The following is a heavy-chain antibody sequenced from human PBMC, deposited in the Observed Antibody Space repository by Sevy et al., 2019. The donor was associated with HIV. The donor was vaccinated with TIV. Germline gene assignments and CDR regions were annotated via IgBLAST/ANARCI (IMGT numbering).Heavy chain of an antibody. J-gene: IGHJ6*03. CDR3: ARGASGVTKPHYYYYYYMYV. V-gene: IGHV3-30-3*01. CDR1: GFTFSSYA. D-gene: IGHD4-17*01. Sequence: GGSLRLSCAASGFTFSSYAMHWVRQAPGKGLEWVAVISYDGSNKYYADSVKGRFTISRDNSKNTLYLQMNSLRAEDTAVYYCARGASGVTKPHYYYYYYMYVWGKGTTVTVSS. CDR2: ISYDGSNK.